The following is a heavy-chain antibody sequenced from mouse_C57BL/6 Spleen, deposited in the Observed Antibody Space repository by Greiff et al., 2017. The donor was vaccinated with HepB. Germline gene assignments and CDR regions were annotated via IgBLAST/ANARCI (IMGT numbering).Heavy chain of an antibody. CDR3: ARYGNYLDY. CDR1: GFTFSDYG. D-gene: IGHD2-1*01. CDR2: ISNLAYSI. V-gene: IGHV5-15*01. Sequence: EVQLVESGGGLVQPGGSLKLSCAASGFTFSDYGMAWVRQAPRKGPEWVAFISNLAYSIYYADTVTGRFTISRENAKNTLYLEMSSLRSEDTAMYYCARYGNYLDYWGQGTTLTVSS. J-gene: IGHJ2*01.